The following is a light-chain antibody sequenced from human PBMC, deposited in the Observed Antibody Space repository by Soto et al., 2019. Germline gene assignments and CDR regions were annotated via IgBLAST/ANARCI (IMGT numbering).Light chain of an antibody. V-gene: IGKV3-11*01. CDR3: HQFSNWPFT. Sequence: EIVLTQSPAALPLSPGERATLSCRASQSVGTYLAWYQQRPGQATRLLIYEASNRAAGIPARFSGSGSGTDFTLTISSLEPEDFAVYYCHQFSNWPFTFGGGTKVEIK. CDR1: QSVGTY. J-gene: IGKJ4*01. CDR2: EAS.